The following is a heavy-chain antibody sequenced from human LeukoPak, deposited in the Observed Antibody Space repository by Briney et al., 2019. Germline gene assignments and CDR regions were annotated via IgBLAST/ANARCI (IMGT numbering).Heavy chain of an antibody. CDR3: LTYILFGWRHY. D-gene: IGHD2-8*02. V-gene: IGHV3-15*01. CDR2: IKSKTDGGTI. J-gene: IGHJ4*02. CDR1: GFTFSNAW. Sequence: GGSLRLSCAASGFTFSNAWMTWVRQAPGKGLEWVGRIKSKTDGGTIDYAAPVKGRFTISRDDSKNTLYLQMNSLKTEDAAVYYCLTYILFGWRHYWGQGTLVTVSS.